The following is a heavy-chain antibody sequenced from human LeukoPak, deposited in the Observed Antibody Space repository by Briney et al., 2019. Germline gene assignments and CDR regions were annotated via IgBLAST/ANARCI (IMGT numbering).Heavy chain of an antibody. D-gene: IGHD6-13*01. CDR2: INSNGDST. J-gene: IGHJ2*01. CDR1: GFTFSSYG. V-gene: IGHV3-64D*06. CDR3: VRRVAAAGTALWYFDL. Sequence: GGSLRLSCSASGFTFSSYGMHWVRQAPGKGLEYVSAINSNGDSTSYADSVKGRFTISRDNSKNTLYLQMSSLRPEDTAVYYRVRRVAAAGTALWYFDLWGRGTLVTVSS.